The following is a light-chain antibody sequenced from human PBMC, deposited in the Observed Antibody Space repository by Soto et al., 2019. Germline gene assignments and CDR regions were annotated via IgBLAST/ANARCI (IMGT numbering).Light chain of an antibody. CDR2: GST. V-gene: IGLV1-40*01. CDR3: QSYDSSLSGYV. J-gene: IGLJ1*01. Sequence: QSVLTQPPSLSGAPGQRVTISCTGSGSNIGAPYDVHWYQHLPGTAPKLLIYGSTNRPSGVPGRFSGSKSGTSAPLAITGLQAEDEADYYCQSYDSSLSGYVFGAGTKVTVL. CDR1: GSNIGAPYD.